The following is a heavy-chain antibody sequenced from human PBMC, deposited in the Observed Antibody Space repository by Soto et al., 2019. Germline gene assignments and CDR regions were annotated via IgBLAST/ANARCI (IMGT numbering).Heavy chain of an antibody. J-gene: IGHJ6*02. CDR2: IYPGDSDT. CDR3: GWGQGYYYYGMDV. D-gene: IGHD1-26*01. Sequence: PGQSLKISGKASGYSFTSYWTCWVHQMPGKGPAWMGIIYPGDSDTRYSPSFQGQATIAADKTISTAVPLSRSLKASDTALYYCGWGQGYYYYGMDVWGQGTTVTVSS. CDR1: GYSFTSYW. V-gene: IGHV5-51*07.